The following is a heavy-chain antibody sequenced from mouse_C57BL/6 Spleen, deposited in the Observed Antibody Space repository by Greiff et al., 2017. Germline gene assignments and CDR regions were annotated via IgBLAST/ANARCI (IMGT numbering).Heavy chain of an antibody. CDR1: GYTFTDYN. CDR3: ARLWYYYGSSYFDY. D-gene: IGHD1-1*01. J-gene: IGHJ2*01. Sequence: EVQLQQSGPELVKPGASVKIPCKASGYTFTDYNMDWVKQSHGQSLEWIGDINPNNGGTIYNQKFKGKATLTVDKSSSTAYMELRSLTSEDTAVYYCARLWYYYGSSYFDYWGQGTTLTVSS. V-gene: IGHV1-18*01. CDR2: INPNNGGT.